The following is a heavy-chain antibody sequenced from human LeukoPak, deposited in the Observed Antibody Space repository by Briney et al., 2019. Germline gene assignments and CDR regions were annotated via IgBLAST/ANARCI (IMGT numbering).Heavy chain of an antibody. Sequence: GGSLRLSCAASGFTFSSYAMSWVRQAPGKGLEWVSAISGSGGSTYYADSVKGRFTIPRDNSKNTLYLQMNSLRAEDTAVYYCAKWISGPPYYYYGMDVWGQGTTVTVSS. CDR2: ISGSGGST. CDR1: GFTFSSYA. CDR3: AKWISGPPYYYYGMDV. V-gene: IGHV3-23*01. J-gene: IGHJ6*02. D-gene: IGHD6-19*01.